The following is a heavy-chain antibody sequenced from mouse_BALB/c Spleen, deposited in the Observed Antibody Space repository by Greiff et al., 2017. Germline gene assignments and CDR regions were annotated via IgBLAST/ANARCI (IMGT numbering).Heavy chain of an antibody. CDR2: ISCYNGAT. Sequence: LVKTGASVKISCKASGYSFTGYYMHWVKQSHGKSLEWIGYISCYNGATSYNQKFKGKATFTVDTSSSTAYMQFNSLTSEYSAVYYCARSDRYDNYFDYWGQGTTLTVSS. CDR3: ARSDRYDNYFDY. V-gene: IGHV1S34*01. J-gene: IGHJ2*01. CDR1: GYSFTGYY. D-gene: IGHD2-14*01.